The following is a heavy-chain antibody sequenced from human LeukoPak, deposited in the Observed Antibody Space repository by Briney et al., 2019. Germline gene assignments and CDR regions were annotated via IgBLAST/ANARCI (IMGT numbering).Heavy chain of an antibody. Sequence: GGSLRLSCAASGFTFSSYAMHWVRQAPGKGLEWVAVISYDGSNKYYADSVKGRFTISRDNSKNTLYLQMNSLRAEDTAVYYCARENFRLYSSSWFLRGDYWGQGTLVTVSS. V-gene: IGHV3-30-3*01. CDR2: ISYDGSNK. CDR1: GFTFSSYA. J-gene: IGHJ4*02. D-gene: IGHD6-13*01. CDR3: ARENFRLYSSSWFLRGDY.